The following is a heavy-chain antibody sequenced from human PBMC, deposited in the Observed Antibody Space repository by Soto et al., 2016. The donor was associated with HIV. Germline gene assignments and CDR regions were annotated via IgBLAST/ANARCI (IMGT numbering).Heavy chain of an antibody. V-gene: IGHV3-21*06. D-gene: IGHD3-16*01. CDR3: ARGGTKYDYYYYMDV. J-gene: IGHJ6*03. Sequence: SVKGRFTISRDNAKNLLYLQMNSLRVEDTAIYYCARGGTKYDYYYYMDVWGKGTTVTVSS.